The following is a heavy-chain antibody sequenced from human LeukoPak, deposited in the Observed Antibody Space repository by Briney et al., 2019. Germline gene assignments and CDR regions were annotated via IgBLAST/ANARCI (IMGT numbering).Heavy chain of an antibody. V-gene: IGHV3-21*01. CDR3: ARRTGTSDAFDI. D-gene: IGHD1-1*01. CDR1: GFTFSSYS. CDR2: TSSSSSYI. J-gene: IGHJ3*02. Sequence: GGSLRLSCAASGFTFSSYSMNWVRQAPGKGLEWVSSTSSSSSYIYYADSVKGRFTISRDNAKNSLYLQMNSLRAEDTAVYYCARRTGTSDAFDIWGQGTMVTVSS.